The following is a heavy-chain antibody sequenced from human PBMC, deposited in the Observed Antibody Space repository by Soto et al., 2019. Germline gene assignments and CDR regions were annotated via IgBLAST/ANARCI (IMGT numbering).Heavy chain of an antibody. J-gene: IGHJ4*02. CDR2: ISATGGSR. CDR3: AMRSSDNLNLNF. D-gene: IGHD1-20*01. Sequence: EVQLLESGGGLIQPGGSLRLSCAASGFTFSSYAMSWVRQAPGKGLEWVSSISATGGSRFYADSVKGRFTVSRDNSKNTLYLQMNSLIAGDTAVYYCAMRSSDNLNLNFWGQGTLVTVSS. V-gene: IGHV3-23*01. CDR1: GFTFSSYA.